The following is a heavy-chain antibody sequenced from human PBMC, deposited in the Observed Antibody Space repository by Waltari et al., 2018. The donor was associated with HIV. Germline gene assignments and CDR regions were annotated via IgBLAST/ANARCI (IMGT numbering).Heavy chain of an antibody. D-gene: IGHD5-12*01. Sequence: QVQLQESGPGLVKPSQTLSLTCTVSGGSISSGSYYWSWIRQPAGKGLEWIGRIYTSGSTNYNPSLKSRVTISVDTSKNQFSLKLSSVTAADTAVYCCARGFEATEFDPWGQGTLVTVSS. CDR1: GGSISSGSYY. V-gene: IGHV4-61*02. CDR2: IYTSGST. CDR3: ARGFEATEFDP. J-gene: IGHJ5*02.